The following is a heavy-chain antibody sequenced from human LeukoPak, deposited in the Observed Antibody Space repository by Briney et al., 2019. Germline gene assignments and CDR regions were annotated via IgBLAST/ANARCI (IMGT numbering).Heavy chain of an antibody. CDR3: ASHSYGSGSYPTNYYYSMDV. CDR2: IYYSGST. Sequence: PSETLSLTCTVSGGSISTYYWSWIRQPPGKGLEWIGSIYYSGSTYYNPSLKSRVTISVDTSKNQFSLKLSSVTAADTAVYYCASHSYGSGSYPTNYYYSMDVWGKGTTVTISS. J-gene: IGHJ6*03. V-gene: IGHV4-59*05. D-gene: IGHD3-10*01. CDR1: GGSISTYY.